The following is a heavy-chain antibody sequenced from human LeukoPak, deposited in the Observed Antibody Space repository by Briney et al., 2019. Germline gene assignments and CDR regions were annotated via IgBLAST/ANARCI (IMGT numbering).Heavy chain of an antibody. J-gene: IGHJ5*02. D-gene: IGHD3-16*02. CDR2: INPNSGGT. CDR1: VYTFTGYY. V-gene: IGHV1-2*02. CDR3: ARGPFIGNWFDP. Sequence: GASVKASCKASVYTFTGYYMHWVRQAPGQGLEWMGWINPNSGGTNYAQKFQGRVTMTRDTSISTAYMELSRLRSDDTAVYYCARGPFIGNWFDPWGQGTLVTVSS.